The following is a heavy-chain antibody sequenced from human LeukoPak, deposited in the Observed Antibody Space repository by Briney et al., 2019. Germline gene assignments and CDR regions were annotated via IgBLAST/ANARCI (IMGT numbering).Heavy chain of an antibody. CDR1: GGSISSGSYY. J-gene: IGHJ4*02. Sequence: SETLSLTCTVSGGSISSGSYYWGWIRQPAGKGLEWIGRIYTSGSTNYNPSLKSRVTISVDTSKNQFSLKLSSVTAADTAVYYCARARPVKLYGSGSFYFDYWGQGTLVTVSS. D-gene: IGHD3-10*01. CDR3: ARARPVKLYGSGSFYFDY. V-gene: IGHV4-61*02. CDR2: IYTSGST.